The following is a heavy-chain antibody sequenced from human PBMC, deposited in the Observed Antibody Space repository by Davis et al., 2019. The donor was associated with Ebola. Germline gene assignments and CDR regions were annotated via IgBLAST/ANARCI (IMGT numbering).Heavy chain of an antibody. Sequence: PGGSLRLSCAASGFTFSSYGMHWVRQAPGKGLEWVAVIWYDGSNKYYADSVKGRFTISRDNSKNTLYLQMNSLRAEDTAVYYCARDHGVRWLDYWGQGTLVTVSS. CDR2: IWYDGSNK. J-gene: IGHJ4*02. CDR1: GFTFSSYG. CDR3: ARDHGVRWLDY. V-gene: IGHV3-33*01. D-gene: IGHD4-23*01.